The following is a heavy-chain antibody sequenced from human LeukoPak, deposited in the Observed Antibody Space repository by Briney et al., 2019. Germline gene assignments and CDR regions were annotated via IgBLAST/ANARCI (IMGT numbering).Heavy chain of an antibody. Sequence: PSETLSLTCTVSGGSISSYYWSWIRQPAGKGLEWIGRIYTSGSTNYNPSLKSRVTMSVDTSKNQFSLKLSSVTAADTAVYYCARTGGGSSSVYYYGMDVWGQETTVTVSS. CDR1: GGSISSYY. CDR2: IYTSGST. D-gene: IGHD6-6*01. V-gene: IGHV4-4*07. CDR3: ARTGGGSSSVYYYGMDV. J-gene: IGHJ6*02.